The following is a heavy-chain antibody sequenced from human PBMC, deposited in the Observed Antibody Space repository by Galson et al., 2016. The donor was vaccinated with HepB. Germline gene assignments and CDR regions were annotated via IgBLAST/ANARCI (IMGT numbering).Heavy chain of an antibody. D-gene: IGHD2-21*01. J-gene: IGHJ5*02. Sequence: SETLSLTCTISGVSIDTYYWSWFRQPPGKGLEWIGFVFYNGSTNYNSSLKSRVTLSIDTSKKHFSLRLTSVTAADTAIYYCARIVGAGTLHWIDPWGQGTLVAVSS. CDR1: GVSIDTYY. CDR2: VFYNGST. CDR3: ARIVGAGTLHWIDP. V-gene: IGHV4-59*01.